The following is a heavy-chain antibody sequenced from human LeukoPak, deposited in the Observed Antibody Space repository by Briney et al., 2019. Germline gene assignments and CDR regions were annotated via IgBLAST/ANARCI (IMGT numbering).Heavy chain of an antibody. V-gene: IGHV3-30*03. CDR3: ARDLVVINPSLDY. D-gene: IGHD3-22*01. CDR1: GFTFSTFG. J-gene: IGHJ4*02. Sequence: GGSLRLSCAASGFTFSTFGMNWVRQAAGKGLEWVALVSPDGSHVNYADSVKGRFTISRDNSKNTLYLQMGSLRAEDTAVYYCARDLVVINPSLDYWGQGTLVTVSS. CDR2: VSPDGSHV.